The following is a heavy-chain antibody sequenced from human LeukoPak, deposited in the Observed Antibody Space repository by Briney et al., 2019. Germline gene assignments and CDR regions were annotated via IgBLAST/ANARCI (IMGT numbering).Heavy chain of an antibody. Sequence: KTSETLSLTCTVSGGSISSYYWSWIRQPPGKGLEWIAYISDIGSINYNPSLKSRVTMSLDTSKNQLSLKLRSVTAADTAVYYCAGHHPRNTVDFWGQGTLVTVSS. D-gene: IGHD2-8*02. CDR1: GGSISSYY. J-gene: IGHJ4*02. V-gene: IGHV4-59*08. CDR2: ISDIGSI. CDR3: AGHHPRNTVDF.